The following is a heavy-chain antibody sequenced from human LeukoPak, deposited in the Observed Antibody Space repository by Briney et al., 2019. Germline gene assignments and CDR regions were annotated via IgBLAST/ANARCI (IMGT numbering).Heavy chain of an antibody. CDR3: ARGSLWFGEDY. J-gene: IGHJ4*02. V-gene: IGHV4-34*01. Sequence: SETLSLTCAVYGGSFSGYYWSWIRQPPGKGLEWIGEINHSGSTSYNPSLKSRVTISVDTSKNQFSLKLSSVTAADTAVYYCARGSLWFGEDYWGQGTLVTVSS. CDR1: GGSFSGYY. D-gene: IGHD3-10*01. CDR2: INHSGST.